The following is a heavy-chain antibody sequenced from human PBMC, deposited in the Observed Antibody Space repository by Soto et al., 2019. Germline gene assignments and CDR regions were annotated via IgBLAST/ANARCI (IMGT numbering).Heavy chain of an antibody. J-gene: IGHJ6*02. Sequence: GVSLSLSCAASGFPFSSYAMSWVRQAPGKGLEWVSAISGSGGSTYYADSVKGRFTISRDNSKNTLYLQMNSLRAEDTAVYYCAKGSRYYDVWSVDSSRRGCSYDVMDVYGQGSKVIGS. CDR3: AKGSRYYDVWSVDSSRRGCSYDVMDV. CDR2: ISGSGGST. D-gene: IGHD3-3*01. V-gene: IGHV3-23*01. CDR1: GFPFSSYA.